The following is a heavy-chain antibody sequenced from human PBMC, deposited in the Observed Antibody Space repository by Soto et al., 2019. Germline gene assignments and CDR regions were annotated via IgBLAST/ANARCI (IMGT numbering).Heavy chain of an antibody. CDR2: IKQDGGEK. J-gene: IGHJ4*02. V-gene: IGHV3-7*01. CDR1: GFTFISYW. Sequence: RLSCAASGFTFISYWMSWVRQAPGKGLEWVANIKQDGGEKYYVDSVKGRFTISRDNAKNSLYLLMSSLRAEDTAVYYCTREGDGSGFFSDFWGQGALVTVSS. D-gene: IGHD3-22*01. CDR3: TREGDGSGFFSDF.